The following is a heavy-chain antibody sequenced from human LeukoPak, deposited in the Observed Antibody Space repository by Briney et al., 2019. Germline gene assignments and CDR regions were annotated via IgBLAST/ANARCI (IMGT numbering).Heavy chain of an antibody. CDR3: AKEHNSGYDGGYFDY. CDR1: GFTFDDYA. J-gene: IGHJ4*02. D-gene: IGHD5-12*01. V-gene: IGHV3-9*03. Sequence: GRSLRLSCAASGFTFDDYAMHWVRQAPGKGLEWVSGISWNSGSIGYADSVKGRFTISRDNAKNSLYLQMNSLRAEDMALYYCAKEHNSGYDGGYFDYWGQGTLVTVSS. CDR2: ISWNSGSI.